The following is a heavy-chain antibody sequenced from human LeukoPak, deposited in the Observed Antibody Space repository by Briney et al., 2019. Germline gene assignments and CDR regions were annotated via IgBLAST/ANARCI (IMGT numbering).Heavy chain of an antibody. Sequence: PGGSLRLSCAASGFTVSSNYMSWVRQAPGKGLEWVSLIYSGGSTYYADSVKGRFTISRDNSKNTLYLQMNSLRVEDTAVYYCAREWLGYFDYWGQGTLVTVSS. V-gene: IGHV3-53*01. J-gene: IGHJ4*02. CDR3: AREWLGYFDY. D-gene: IGHD3-10*01. CDR2: IYSGGST. CDR1: GFTVSSNY.